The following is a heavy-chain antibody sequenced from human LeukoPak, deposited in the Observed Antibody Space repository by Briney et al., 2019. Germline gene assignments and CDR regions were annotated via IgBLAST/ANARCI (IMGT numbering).Heavy chain of an antibody. D-gene: IGHD3-3*01. CDR2: INPNSGDT. J-gene: IGHJ3*02. CDR1: GYTFTAYY. Sequence: ASVKVSCKASGYTFTAYYVHWVRQAPGQGLEWLGWINPNSGDTNYAQRFQGRVTMARDASISTVYMGLTRLISDDTAVYYCARVQGYDDDSFVGFSSPDDAFAIWGQGTLVTVSS. V-gene: IGHV1-2*02. CDR3: ARVQGYDDDSFVGFSSPDDAFAI.